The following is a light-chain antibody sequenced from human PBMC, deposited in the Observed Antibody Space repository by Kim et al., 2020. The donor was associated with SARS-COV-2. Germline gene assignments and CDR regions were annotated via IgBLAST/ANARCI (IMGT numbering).Light chain of an antibody. CDR2: GAS. CDR3: QQYNNWSYT. V-gene: IGKV3-15*01. J-gene: IGKJ2*01. CDR1: QSVSSN. Sequence: SVAPGESATLSCRASQSVSSNLAWYQQKPGQAPRLLIYGASTRATGIPARFSGSGSGTEFTLTISSLQSEDFAVYYWQQYNNWSYTFGQGTKLEI.